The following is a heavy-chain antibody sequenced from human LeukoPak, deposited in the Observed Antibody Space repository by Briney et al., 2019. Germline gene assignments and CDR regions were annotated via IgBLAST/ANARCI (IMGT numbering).Heavy chain of an antibody. Sequence: PGGSLRLSCAASGFTLSGSAMHWVRQATGKGLEWVGRIRSKANSYATAYAASVKGRFTISRDDSKNTAYLQMNSLKTEDTAVYYCTRRGVEMATIIDYWGQGTLVTVSS. CDR3: TRRGVEMATIIDY. J-gene: IGHJ4*02. CDR1: GFTLSGSA. CDR2: IRSKANSYAT. V-gene: IGHV3-73*01. D-gene: IGHD5-24*01.